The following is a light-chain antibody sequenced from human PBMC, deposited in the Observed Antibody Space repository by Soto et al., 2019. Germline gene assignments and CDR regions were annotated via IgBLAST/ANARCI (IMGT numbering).Light chain of an antibody. CDR2: AAS. J-gene: IGKJ3*01. Sequence: DIQLTQSPSFLSASVGDRVTITCRASQGISSYLAWYQQKPGKAPKLLIYAASTLQSGVPSRFSGSRSGTEFTLTISSLQPEDFATYYCQQLNSYPLTCGPGTKVDI. V-gene: IGKV1-9*01. CDR3: QQLNSYPLT. CDR1: QGISSY.